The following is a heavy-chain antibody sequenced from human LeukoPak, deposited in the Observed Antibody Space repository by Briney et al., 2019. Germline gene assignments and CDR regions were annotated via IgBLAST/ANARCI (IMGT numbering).Heavy chain of an antibody. Sequence: SETLSLTCTVSGGSIRSYYWSWIRQPPGKGLEWIGYIYYSGSTNYNPSLKSRVTISVDTFNRQFSLKLTPVTAADTAVYYCARVGSGSYRDTFNIWGQGTMVTVSS. CDR1: GGSIRSYY. CDR2: IYYSGST. J-gene: IGHJ3*02. D-gene: IGHD1-26*01. V-gene: IGHV4-59*01. CDR3: ARVGSGSYRDTFNI.